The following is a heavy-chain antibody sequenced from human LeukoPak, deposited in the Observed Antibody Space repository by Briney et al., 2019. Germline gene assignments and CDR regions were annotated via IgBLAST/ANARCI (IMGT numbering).Heavy chain of an antibody. CDR2: IWYDGNNK. J-gene: IGHJ4*02. CDR3: ARAAPGYSYGYHYFDY. D-gene: IGHD5-18*01. Sequence: GGSLRLSCAASGFTFSSYGMHRVRQAPGKGLEWVAVIWYDGNNKYYADSVKGRFTISRDNSKNTLYLQMNSLRAEDTAVYYCARAAPGYSYGYHYFDYWGQGTLVTVSS. CDR1: GFTFSSYG. V-gene: IGHV3-33*01.